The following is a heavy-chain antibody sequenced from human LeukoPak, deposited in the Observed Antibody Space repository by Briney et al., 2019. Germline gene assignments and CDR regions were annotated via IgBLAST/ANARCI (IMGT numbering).Heavy chain of an antibody. CDR1: GYTFTGYY. V-gene: IGHV1-2*02. CDR2: INPNSGGT. CDR3: ARDGTPPYSSSWYNYYYYYYYMDV. J-gene: IGHJ6*03. Sequence: VSVKVSCKASGYTFTGYYMHWVRQAPGQGLEWMGWINPNSGGTNYAQKFQGRVTMTRDTSISTSYMELSRLRSDDTAVYYCARDGTPPYSSSWYNYYYYYYYMDVWGKGTTVTVSS. D-gene: IGHD6-13*01.